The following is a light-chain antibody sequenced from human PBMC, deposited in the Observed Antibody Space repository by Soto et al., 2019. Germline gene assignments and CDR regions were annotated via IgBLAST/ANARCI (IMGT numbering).Light chain of an antibody. V-gene: IGLV2-14*01. CDR2: DVS. CDR3: SSYISSSTYV. Sequence: QSVLTQPASVSGSPGQSITIFCTGTSSDIGRYNYVSWYQQYPGKAPKFMIYDVSNRPSGVSNRFSGSKSGNTASLTISGLQAEDEADYYCSSYISSSTYVFGTGTKVTVL. J-gene: IGLJ1*01. CDR1: SSDIGRYNY.